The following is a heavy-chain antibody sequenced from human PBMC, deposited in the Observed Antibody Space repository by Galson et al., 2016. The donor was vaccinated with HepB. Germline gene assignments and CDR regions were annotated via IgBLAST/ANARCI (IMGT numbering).Heavy chain of an antibody. D-gene: IGHD7-27*01. CDR3: ARVSVWGKSLFDY. J-gene: IGHJ4*02. Sequence: SLRLSCAASGFTFSSYWMSWVRQAPGKGLEWVANIKQDGSEKYYVDSVKGRFTISRDNAKNSLYLQMNSLRAEDTAVYYCARVSVWGKSLFDYWGQGTLVTVSS. CDR2: IKQDGSEK. CDR1: GFTFSSYW. V-gene: IGHV3-7*01.